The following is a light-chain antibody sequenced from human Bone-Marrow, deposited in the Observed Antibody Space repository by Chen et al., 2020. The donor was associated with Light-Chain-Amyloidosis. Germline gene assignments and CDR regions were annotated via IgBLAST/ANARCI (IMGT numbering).Light chain of an antibody. J-gene: IGKJ2*01. CDR1: QNIRKW. CDR2: DAS. Sequence: DIQMTQFPSTLSASVGASVTITCRASQNIRKWVAWYQQKPGKAPNLLIYDASNLESGVPSRFSGSGSGTEFTLTISSLQPDDFATYYCRQYNAFSMYTFGQGTKLEIK. CDR3: RQYNAFSMYT. V-gene: IGKV1-5*01.